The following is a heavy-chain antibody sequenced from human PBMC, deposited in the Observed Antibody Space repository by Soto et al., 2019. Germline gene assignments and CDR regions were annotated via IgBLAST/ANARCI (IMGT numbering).Heavy chain of an antibody. CDR1: GFTFSSYS. CDR2: ISSSSSYI. Sequence: GGSLRLSCAASGFTFSSYSMNWVRQAPGKGLEWVSSISSSSSYIYYADSVKGRFTISRDNAKNSLYLQMNSLRAEDTAVYYCSRSDDSSTSPTLLDVWGQGTTVTVSS. V-gene: IGHV3-21*01. D-gene: IGHD2-2*01. CDR3: SRSDDSSTSPTLLDV. J-gene: IGHJ6*02.